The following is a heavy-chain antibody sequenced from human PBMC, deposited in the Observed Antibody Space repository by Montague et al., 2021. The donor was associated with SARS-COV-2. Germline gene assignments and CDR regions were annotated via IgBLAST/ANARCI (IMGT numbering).Heavy chain of an antibody. J-gene: IGHJ4*02. CDR3: AHRPPRFVGSYFDY. Sequence: PALVKPTQTLTLTCTFSGFSLSTSGMCVSWIRQPPGKALEWLARIDWDDDRYYSTSLKTRLTISKDTSKNQVVLIMTNMDPVDTATYYCAHRPPRFVGSYFDYWDQGTLVTVSS. D-gene: IGHD3-10*01. CDR1: GFSLSTSGMC. V-gene: IGHV2-70*12. CDR2: IDWDDDR.